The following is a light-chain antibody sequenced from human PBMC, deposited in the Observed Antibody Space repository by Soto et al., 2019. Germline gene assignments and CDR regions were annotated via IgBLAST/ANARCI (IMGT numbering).Light chain of an antibody. CDR1: SSDVGGYNY. CDR2: DVS. V-gene: IGLV2-11*01. Sequence: QSALTQPRSVSGSPGQSVTISCTGTSSDVGGYNYVSWYQQLPGKAPKLMIYDVSKRPSGVPDRFSGSKSDNTASLAISGLQAEDEAYYYCCSYAGSYSVVFGGGTKVTVL. J-gene: IGLJ2*01. CDR3: CSYAGSYSVV.